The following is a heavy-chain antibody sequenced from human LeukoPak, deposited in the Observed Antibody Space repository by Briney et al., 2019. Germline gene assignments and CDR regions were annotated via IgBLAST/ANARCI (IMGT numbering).Heavy chain of an antibody. CDR3: ASGGYGDGYNQPTN. D-gene: IGHD5-24*01. Sequence: PGGSLRLSCTASGFTFGDYAMSWVRQAPGKGLEWIGEINHSGSTNYNPSLKSRVTISVDTSKNQFSLKLSSVTAADTAVYYCASGGYGDGYNQPTNWGQGTLVTVSS. CDR2: INHSGST. CDR1: GFTFGDYA. J-gene: IGHJ4*02. V-gene: IGHV4-34*01.